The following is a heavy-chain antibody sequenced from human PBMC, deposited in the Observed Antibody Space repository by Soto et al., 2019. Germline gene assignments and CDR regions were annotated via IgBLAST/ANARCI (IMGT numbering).Heavy chain of an antibody. CDR2: IYYSGST. D-gene: IGHD3-22*01. J-gene: IGHJ6*02. Sequence: SETLSLTCTVSGGSISSYYWSWIRQPPGKGLEWIGYIYYSGSTNYNPSLKSRVTISVDTSKNQFSLKLSSVSAADTAVYYCARDGEGYYDSSGYPYYYYRMDVWGQGTTVTVSS. CDR3: ARDGEGYYDSSGYPYYYYRMDV. CDR1: GGSISSYY. V-gene: IGHV4-59*01.